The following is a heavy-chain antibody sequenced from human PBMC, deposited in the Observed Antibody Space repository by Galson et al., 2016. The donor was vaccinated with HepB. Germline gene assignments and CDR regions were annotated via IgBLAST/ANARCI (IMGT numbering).Heavy chain of an antibody. D-gene: IGHD2-21*01. Sequence: SVKVSCKASGYTFPTFGINWLRQAPGQGPEWMAWTSITGNTETAQKFQGRLTMTTDTSATTAYMELTSLRSDDAAVYYCARDFCTCDGGGETCYHGLAHWGQGTLVTVST. CDR3: ARDFCTCDGGGETCYHGLAH. CDR2: TSITGNT. J-gene: IGHJ4*02. CDR1: GYTFPTFG. V-gene: IGHV1-18*01.